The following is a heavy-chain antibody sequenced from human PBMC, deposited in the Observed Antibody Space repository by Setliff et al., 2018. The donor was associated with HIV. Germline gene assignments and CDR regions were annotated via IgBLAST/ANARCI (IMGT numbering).Heavy chain of an antibody. D-gene: IGHD1-26*01. J-gene: IGHJ6*02. CDR3: ARRSIVGVARGFYYYNLDV. CDR2: IYTTGST. Sequence: SETLSLTCNISGVSIPTNYWNWIRQPAGKGLEWIGRIYTTGSTSYNPSLRSRVTISLDTSKNRFSLKLNSVTAADTAVYYCARRSIVGVARGFYYYNLDVWGQGTTVTVSS. V-gene: IGHV4-4*07. CDR1: GVSIPTNY.